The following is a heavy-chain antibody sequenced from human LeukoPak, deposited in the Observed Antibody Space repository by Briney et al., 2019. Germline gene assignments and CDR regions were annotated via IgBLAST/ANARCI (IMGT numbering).Heavy chain of an antibody. V-gene: IGHV3-66*02. J-gene: IGHJ4*02. CDR3: ARGQRRHIDMAPSFDY. Sequence: GGSLRLSCAVSGFTVSSNYMSWVRQAPGKGLEWLSVIYSDGTTYYADSMKGRFTISRDNSKNTLYLQMNSLRGEDTAVYSCARGQRRHIDMAPSFDYWGQGTLVTVSS. D-gene: IGHD5-24*01. CDR2: IYSDGTT. CDR1: GFTVSSNY.